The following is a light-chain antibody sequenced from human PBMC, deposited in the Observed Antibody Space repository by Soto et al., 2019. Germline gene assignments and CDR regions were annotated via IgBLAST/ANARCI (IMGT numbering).Light chain of an antibody. CDR2: DAF. V-gene: IGKV1-5*01. CDR1: QSINAW. J-gene: IGKJ1*01. CDR3: QHYSIYSPWT. Sequence: IQMTQSPSTLSASVGDRVTLTCRASQSINAWLAWHQQKPGKAPKLLIYDAFSLQSGVPSRFSGSGSGKEFTLTVSGLQPDDFATYFCQHYSIYSPWTFGQGTKVAIK.